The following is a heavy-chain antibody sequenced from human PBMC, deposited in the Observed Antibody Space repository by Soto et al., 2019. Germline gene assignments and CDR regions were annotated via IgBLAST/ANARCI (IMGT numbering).Heavy chain of an antibody. CDR3: ASLGPLPYTVTTNQH. D-gene: IGHD4-17*01. Sequence: GGSLRLSCAASGFAFSSYTMHWVRQAPGKGLEWVATMSYDGSNEYYADSVKGRFIISRDNSENTLYLQMNSLRAEDTAVYYCASLGPLPYTVTTNQHWGQGTLVTVSS. CDR1: GFAFSSYT. J-gene: IGHJ4*02. V-gene: IGHV3-30*14. CDR2: MSYDGSNE.